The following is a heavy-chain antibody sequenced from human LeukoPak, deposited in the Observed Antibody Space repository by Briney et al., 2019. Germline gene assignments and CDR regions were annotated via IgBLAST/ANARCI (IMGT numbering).Heavy chain of an antibody. CDR3: AKDPQRKPKYYDILTGLED. V-gene: IGHV3-30*18. D-gene: IGHD3-9*01. CDR2: ISNDGSNK. J-gene: IGHJ4*02. Sequence: GGSLRLSCAASGFTFSSYGMHWVRQAPGKGLERVAVISNDGSNKYYADSVKGRFTISRDNSKNTLYLQMNSLRAEDTAVYYCAKDPQRKPKYYDILTGLEDWGQGTLVTVSS. CDR1: GFTFSSYG.